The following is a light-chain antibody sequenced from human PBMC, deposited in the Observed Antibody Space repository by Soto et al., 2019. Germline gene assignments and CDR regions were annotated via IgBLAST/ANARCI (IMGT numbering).Light chain of an antibody. CDR3: QKYGVSWT. V-gene: IGKV3-20*01. J-gene: IGKJ1*01. CDR2: GAS. Sequence: EIVLTQSPGTLSLSPGERATLSCRASQSVYSNFLAWYQQKPGQAPRLLIYGASSRATGIPDRFSGSASGTDFTLTISRLEPEDFAMYYCQKYGVSWTFGQGTKVEIK. CDR1: QSVYSNF.